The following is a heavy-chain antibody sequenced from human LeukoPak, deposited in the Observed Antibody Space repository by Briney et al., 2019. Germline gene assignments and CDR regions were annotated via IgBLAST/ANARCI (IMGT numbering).Heavy chain of an antibody. J-gene: IGHJ5*02. Sequence: GGSLRLSCAASGFTFDDYTMHWVRQAPGKGPEWVSLISWDGGSTYYADSVKGRFTISRDNSKNSLYLQMNSLRTGDTALYYCAKDIGQYYYDSSAGFDPWGQGTLVTVSS. V-gene: IGHV3-43*01. CDR2: ISWDGGST. CDR1: GFTFDDYT. D-gene: IGHD3-22*01. CDR3: AKDIGQYYYDSSAGFDP.